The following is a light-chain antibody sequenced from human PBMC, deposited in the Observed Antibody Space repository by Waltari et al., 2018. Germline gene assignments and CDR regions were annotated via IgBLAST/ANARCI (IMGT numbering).Light chain of an antibody. CDR3: SSYTRSSTLV. J-gene: IGLJ2*01. V-gene: IGLV2-14*03. CDR2: DVN. Sequence: QSTLTQPASVSGSPGQSITIPCTGTNSDVGIYNYVSWYQLHPGKAPKLLISDVNRRPSGISDRFSGSKSGSTASLTISGLQAEDEAEYYCSSYTRSSTLVFGGGTKVTVL. CDR1: NSDVGIYNY.